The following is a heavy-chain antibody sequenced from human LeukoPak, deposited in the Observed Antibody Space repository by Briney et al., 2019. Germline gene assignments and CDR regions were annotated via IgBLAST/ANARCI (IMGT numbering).Heavy chain of an antibody. CDR2: MYTSGTT. D-gene: IGHD3-3*01. J-gene: IGHJ6*03. Sequence: SETLSLTCTVSSGSLSSGTYFWNWIRQPTGKGLEWIGRMYTSGTTNYNPSLKSRVTISIDTSKNQFSLKLSSVTAADTAVYYCARATYDFQYYYYYMDVWGKGTTVTVSS. CDR1: SGSLSSGTYF. V-gene: IGHV4-61*02. CDR3: ARATYDFQYYYYYMDV.